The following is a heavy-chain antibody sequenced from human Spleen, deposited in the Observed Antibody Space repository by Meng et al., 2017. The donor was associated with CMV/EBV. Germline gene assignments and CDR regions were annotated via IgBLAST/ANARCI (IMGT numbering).Heavy chain of an antibody. CDR2: IYYSGST. D-gene: IGHD3-3*01. J-gene: IGHJ5*02. V-gene: IGHV4-59*01. CDR1: GGSISSYY. Sequence: SQTLSLTCTGSGGSISSYYWIWIRQPPGKGLVWIGYIYYSGSTNYNPSLKSRVTISVDTSKNQFSLKLSSLTAADTAVYYCARSGTNDFWRSYNWFDPWGQGTLVTVSS. CDR3: ARSGTNDFWRSYNWFDP.